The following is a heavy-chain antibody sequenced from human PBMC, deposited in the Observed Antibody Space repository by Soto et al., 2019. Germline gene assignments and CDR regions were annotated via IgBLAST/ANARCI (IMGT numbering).Heavy chain of an antibody. Sequence: QVQLVESGGGLVKPGGSLRLSCAASGFTFSDYYMSWIRQAPGKGLEWVSYISSSSSYTNYADSVKGRFTISRDNAKNSLYLQVNSLRAEDTAVYYCARVRGGGYARGGAFDIWGQGTMVTVSS. V-gene: IGHV3-11*06. J-gene: IGHJ3*02. CDR2: ISSSSSYT. CDR3: ARVRGGGYARGGAFDI. CDR1: GFTFSDYY. D-gene: IGHD2-15*01.